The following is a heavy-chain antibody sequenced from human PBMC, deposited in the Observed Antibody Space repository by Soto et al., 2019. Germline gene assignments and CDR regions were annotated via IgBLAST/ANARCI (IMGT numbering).Heavy chain of an antibody. Sequence: SETLSLTCTVSGGSINSYYWSWIRQPPGKGLEWLGYIYYSGGTNYNPSLKSRVTISVDTSKNQFSLKLRSVTAADTAVYYCARNYDSSGYYSSSFDYWGQGILGTVSS. J-gene: IGHJ4*02. V-gene: IGHV4-59*01. D-gene: IGHD3-22*01. CDR3: ARNYDSSGYYSSSFDY. CDR2: IYYSGGT. CDR1: GGSINSYY.